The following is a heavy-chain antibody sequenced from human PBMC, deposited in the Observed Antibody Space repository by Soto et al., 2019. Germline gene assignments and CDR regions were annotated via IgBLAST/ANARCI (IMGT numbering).Heavy chain of an antibody. Sequence: EVQVVESGGGLVQPGGSLRLSCAASGFTVSSYYMSWVRQAPGKGLEWVSVLYTGGSTYYADSVNARFTISRHNSENTLYLQMNSLRVEDTAVYYCARGDLTDVWGKGTTVTVSS. J-gene: IGHJ6*04. CDR1: GFTVSSYY. CDR2: LYTGGST. V-gene: IGHV3-53*04. CDR3: ARGDLTDV.